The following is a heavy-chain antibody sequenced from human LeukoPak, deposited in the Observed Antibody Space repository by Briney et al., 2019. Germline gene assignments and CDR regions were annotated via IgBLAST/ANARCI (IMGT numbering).Heavy chain of an antibody. CDR3: ARGRIGYYLDY. CDR1: RYTFTGYY. D-gene: IGHD3-22*01. J-gene: IGHJ4*02. Sequence: ASVKVSCKASRYTFTGYYMHWLRQAPGQGLEWMGWINPNSGGTNYAEKFQGRVTMTSDTSISTAYMELTRLRSDDTAVYYCARGRIGYYLDYWGQGTLVPVSS. CDR2: INPNSGGT. V-gene: IGHV1-2*02.